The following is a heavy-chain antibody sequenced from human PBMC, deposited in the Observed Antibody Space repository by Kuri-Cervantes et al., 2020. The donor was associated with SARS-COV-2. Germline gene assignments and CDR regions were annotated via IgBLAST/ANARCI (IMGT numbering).Heavy chain of an antibody. Sequence: SETLSLTCTVSGGSISSYYWSWIRQPAGKGLEWIGRIYTSGSTNYNPSLKSRVTISVDTSKNQFSLKLSSVTAADTAVYYCARCPSSSWYSDAFDIWGQGTMVTVSS. CDR2: IYTSGST. D-gene: IGHD6-13*01. CDR1: GGSISSYY. J-gene: IGHJ3*02. CDR3: ARCPSSSWYSDAFDI. V-gene: IGHV4-4*07.